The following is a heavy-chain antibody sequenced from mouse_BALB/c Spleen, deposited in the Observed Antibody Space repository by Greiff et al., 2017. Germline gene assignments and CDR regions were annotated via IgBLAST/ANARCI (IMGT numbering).Heavy chain of an antibody. CDR1: GYAFSSYW. J-gene: IGHJ2*01. D-gene: IGHD4-1*01. Sequence: QVQLKESGAELVRPGSSVKISCKASGYAFSSYWMNWVKQRPGQGLEWIGQIYPGDGDTNYNGKFKGKATLTADKSSSTAYMQLSSLTSEDSAVYFCARSELTGSYYFDYWGQGTTLTVSS. V-gene: IGHV1-80*01. CDR3: ARSELTGSYYFDY. CDR2: IYPGDGDT.